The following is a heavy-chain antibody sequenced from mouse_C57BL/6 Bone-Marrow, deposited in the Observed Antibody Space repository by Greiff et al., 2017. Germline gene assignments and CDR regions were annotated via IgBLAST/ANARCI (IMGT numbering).Heavy chain of an antibody. CDR2: IYPRSGNT. J-gene: IGHJ4*01. D-gene: IGHD2-3*01. CDR3: ARGWLLRRRDYYAMDY. Sequence: QVQLQQSGAELARPGASVKLSCKASGYTFTSYGISWVKQRTGQGLEWIGEIYPRSGNTYYNEKFKGKATLTADKSSSTEYMELRSLTSEDSAVYFCARGWLLRRRDYYAMDYWGQGTSGTVAS. V-gene: IGHV1-81*01. CDR1: GYTFTSYG.